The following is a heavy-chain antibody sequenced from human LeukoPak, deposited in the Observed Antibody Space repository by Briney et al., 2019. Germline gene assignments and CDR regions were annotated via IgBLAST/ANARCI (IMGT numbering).Heavy chain of an antibody. Sequence: PSETLSLTCTVFGGSISNYYWSWIRQPPGERLEWIGYIYYTGSTNYNPSLKSRATISLDTSMKHFSLKLSSVTAANTAVYYCARDSSGYYEPYAFDIWGQGTMVTVSS. D-gene: IGHD3-22*01. CDR3: ARDSSGYYEPYAFDI. V-gene: IGHV4-59*01. CDR1: GGSISNYY. CDR2: IYYTGST. J-gene: IGHJ3*02.